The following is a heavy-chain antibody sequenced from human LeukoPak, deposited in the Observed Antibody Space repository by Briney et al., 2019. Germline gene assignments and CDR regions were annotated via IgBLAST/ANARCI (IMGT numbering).Heavy chain of an antibody. CDR2: INPSGGST. CDR1: GGTFSSYA. CDR3: ARDAEYYYYMDV. V-gene: IGHV1-46*01. Sequence: GSSVKVSCKASGGTFSSYAISWVRQAPGQGLEWMGIINPSGGSTSYAQKFQGRVTMTRDMSTSTVYMELSSLRSEDTAVYYCARDAEYYYYMDVWGKGTTVTVSS. J-gene: IGHJ6*03.